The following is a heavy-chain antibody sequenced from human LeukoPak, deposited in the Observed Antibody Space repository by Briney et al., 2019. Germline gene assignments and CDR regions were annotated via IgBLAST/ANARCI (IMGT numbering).Heavy chain of an antibody. V-gene: IGHV1-69*13. Sequence: SVKVSCKASGGTFSSYAISWVRQAPGQGLEWMGGIIPIFGTANYAQKFQGRVTITADESTSTAYMELSSLRSEDTAVYYCARNPPKTYYYDSSGYYDYWGQGTLVTVSS. CDR2: IIPIFGTA. D-gene: IGHD3-22*01. J-gene: IGHJ4*02. CDR1: GGTFSSYA. CDR3: ARNPPKTYYYDSSGYYDY.